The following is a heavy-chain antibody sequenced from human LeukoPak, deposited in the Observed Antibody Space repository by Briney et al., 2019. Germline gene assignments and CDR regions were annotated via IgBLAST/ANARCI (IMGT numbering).Heavy chain of an antibody. J-gene: IGHJ5*02. CDR1: GFTFNNAW. CDR3: TSHAAFDP. CDR2: IKSKNVGGTT. Sequence: GGSLRLSCAASGFTFNNAWMNWVRQAPGKGLEWVGRIKSKNVGGTTDYAAPVKGRFTISRDDSKNTVYLQINSLKIEDTAVYYCTSHAAFDPWGQGTLVTVSS. V-gene: IGHV3-15*01.